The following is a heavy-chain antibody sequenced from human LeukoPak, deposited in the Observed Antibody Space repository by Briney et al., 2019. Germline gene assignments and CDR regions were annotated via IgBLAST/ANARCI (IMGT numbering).Heavy chain of an antibody. CDR2: IYHSGST. D-gene: IGHD6-19*01. CDR1: GGSISSDFLY. J-gene: IGHJ4*02. Sequence: PSETLSLTCTVSGGSISSDFLYWGWIRQPPGQGLEWIGSIYHSGSTYYNPSLKSRVTISVDTSKNQFSLKLSSVTAADTAVYYCARVQWLAPFDYWGQGTLVTVSS. V-gene: IGHV4-39*07. CDR3: ARVQWLAPFDY.